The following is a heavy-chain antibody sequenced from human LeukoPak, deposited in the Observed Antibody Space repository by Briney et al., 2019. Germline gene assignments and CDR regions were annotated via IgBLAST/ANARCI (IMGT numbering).Heavy chain of an antibody. Sequence: SENLSLNCTVSGVSVTSDHYYWVWVRQHPGQGLEWIGYIYYTGSTSYNPSLKSRLTISADTSKNEFSLKLSSVTAADTALYYGMRPLNTVHDSFDVWGQGTMVTVSS. D-gene: IGHD4-11*01. CDR1: GVSVTSDHYY. V-gene: IGHV4-31*03. CDR3: MRPLNTVHDSFDV. J-gene: IGHJ3*01. CDR2: IYYTGST.